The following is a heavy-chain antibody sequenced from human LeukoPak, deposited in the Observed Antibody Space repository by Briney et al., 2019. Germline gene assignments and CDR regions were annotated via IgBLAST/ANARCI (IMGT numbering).Heavy chain of an antibody. D-gene: IGHD4-23*01. CDR3: ARSAEDYGGTPRYFQH. V-gene: IGHV3-33*01. J-gene: IGHJ1*01. Sequence: GRSLRLSCAASGFTFSSYGMHWVRQAPGKGLEWVAVIWYDGSNKYYADSVKGRFTISRDNSKNTLYLQMNSLRAEDTAVYYCARSAEDYGGTPRYFQHWGQGTLVTVSS. CDR2: IWYDGSNK. CDR1: GFTFSSYG.